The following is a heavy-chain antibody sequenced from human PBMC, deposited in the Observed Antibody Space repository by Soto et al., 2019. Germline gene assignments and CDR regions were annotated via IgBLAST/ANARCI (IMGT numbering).Heavy chain of an antibody. J-gene: IGHJ3*02. Sequence: SETLSLTCTVSGGSISSRGYYWGWIRQPPGKGLEWIGTIYYSGSTYYNPSLKSRVTISVDTSKNQFSLKLSSVTAADTAVYYCARLYGLDAFDIWGQGTMVTVSS. CDR1: GGSISSRGYY. V-gene: IGHV4-39*01. D-gene: IGHD3-16*02. CDR3: ARLYGLDAFDI. CDR2: IYYSGST.